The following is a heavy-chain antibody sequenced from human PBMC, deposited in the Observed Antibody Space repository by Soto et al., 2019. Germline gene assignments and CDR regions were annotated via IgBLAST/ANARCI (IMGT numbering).Heavy chain of an antibody. D-gene: IGHD6-6*01. CDR3: ARDLYSSSSGLGYYGIDV. CDR2: INPNSGGT. Sequence: ASVKVSCKASGYTFTGYYMHWVRQAPGQGLEWMGWINPNSGGTNYAQKFQGWVTMTRDKYISTADMELSRLRSDDTAVYYCARDLYSSSSGLGYYGIDVWGQGTTVTVSS. CDR1: GYTFTGYY. V-gene: IGHV1-2*04. J-gene: IGHJ6*02.